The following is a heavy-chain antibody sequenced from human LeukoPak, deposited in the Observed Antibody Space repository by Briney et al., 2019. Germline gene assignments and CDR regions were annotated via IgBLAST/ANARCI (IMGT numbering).Heavy chain of an antibody. CDR1: GFTFSSYA. Sequence: PGGSLRLSCAASGFTFSSYAMHWIRQAPGKGLEWVAVISYDGSNKYYADSVKGRFTISRDNSKNTLYRQMSSLRAEDPAVYYCARDRGGGYCSSTSCPYYYGMDVWGQGTTVTVSS. V-gene: IGHV3-30-3*01. CDR2: ISYDGSNK. J-gene: IGHJ6*02. CDR3: ARDRGGGYCSSTSCPYYYGMDV. D-gene: IGHD2-2*01.